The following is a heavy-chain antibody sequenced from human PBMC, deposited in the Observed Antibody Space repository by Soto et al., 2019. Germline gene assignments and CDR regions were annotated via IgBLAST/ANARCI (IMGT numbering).Heavy chain of an antibody. D-gene: IGHD6-19*01. CDR2: ISVDGRDT. CDR3: VRAPEQRPIAF. V-gene: IGHV3-74*03. CDR1: GFSLSDYW. J-gene: IGHJ4*01. Sequence: GGSLRLSCAASGFSLSDYWMHWVRQVPGKGLLWVSRISVDGRDTTYADSVKGRFTISRDNAKNTLYLQMASLRAEDTAVYYCVRAPEQRPIAFWGHGSLVTVSS.